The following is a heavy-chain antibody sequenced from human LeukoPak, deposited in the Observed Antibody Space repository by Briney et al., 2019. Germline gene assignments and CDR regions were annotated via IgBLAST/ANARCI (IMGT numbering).Heavy chain of an antibody. Sequence: SETRSLTCTVSGGSISYNYWSWIRQQQGKGLEWIGYIYYSGSTNYNPSLKSRVTISVDTSKNQFSLKLSSVTAADTAVYYCARVPAHGSGSYYFDYWGQGTLVTVSS. D-gene: IGHD3-10*01. CDR1: GGSISYNY. V-gene: IGHV4-59*01. CDR2: IYYSGST. CDR3: ARVPAHGSGSYYFDY. J-gene: IGHJ4*02.